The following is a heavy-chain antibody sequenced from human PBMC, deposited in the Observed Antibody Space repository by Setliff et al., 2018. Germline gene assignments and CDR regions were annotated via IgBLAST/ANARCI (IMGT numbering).Heavy chain of an antibody. Sequence: ASVKVSCKASGNRFTDYNLHWVRQAPGQGLDWMGWINPNSGDTHSAQKFQGRVTMTRDTSINTAYMELGSLTSDDTAFYCAREVVVVKSAINYYYYMDVWGKGTTVTVSS. J-gene: IGHJ6*03. CDR2: INPNSGDT. CDR1: GNRFTDYN. V-gene: IGHV1-2*02. D-gene: IGHD2-2*01. CDR3: AREVVVVKSAINYYYYMDV.